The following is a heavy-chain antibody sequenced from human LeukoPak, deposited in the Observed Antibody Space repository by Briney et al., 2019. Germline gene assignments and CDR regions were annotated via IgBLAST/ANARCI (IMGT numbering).Heavy chain of an antibody. CDR3: ARQENDILTGYPLHDY. J-gene: IGHJ4*02. D-gene: IGHD3-9*01. Sequence: GSLRLSCAASGFTFSSYWMSWIRQPPGKGLEWIGEINHSGSTNYNPSLKSRVTISVDTSKNQFSLKLSSVTAADTAVYYCARQENDILTGYPLHDYWGQGTLVTVSS. CDR2: INHSGST. V-gene: IGHV4-34*01. CDR1: GFTFSSYW.